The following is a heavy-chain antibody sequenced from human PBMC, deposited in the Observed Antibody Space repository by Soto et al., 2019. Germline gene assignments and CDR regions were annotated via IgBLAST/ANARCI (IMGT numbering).Heavy chain of an antibody. V-gene: IGHV1-18*01. CDR3: ARVYIPHLFYGPPEDAFDI. D-gene: IGHD2-21*01. J-gene: IGHJ3*02. Sequence: ASVKVSCKASGYTFTSYGISWVRQAPGQGLEWMGWISAYNGNTNYAQKLQGRVTMTTDTSTSTAYIELRSLRSDDTAAYYCARVYIPHLFYGPPEDAFDIWGQGTMVTVSS. CDR2: ISAYNGNT. CDR1: GYTFTSYG.